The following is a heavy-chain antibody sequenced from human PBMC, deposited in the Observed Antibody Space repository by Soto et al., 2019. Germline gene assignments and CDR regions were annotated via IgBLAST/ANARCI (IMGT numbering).Heavy chain of an antibody. V-gene: IGHV1-8*01. Sequence: ASVKVSCKTSGYTFTSYDINWVRQATGEGVEWMGGMNPNSGNTGYAQKFKGRVTMTRNTSISTAYMELSSLRSEDTAVYYCARKGITMVRGVFYYYGMDVWGQGTTVTVSS. CDR3: ARKGITMVRGVFYYYGMDV. J-gene: IGHJ6*02. D-gene: IGHD3-10*01. CDR2: MNPNSGNT. CDR1: GYTFTSYD.